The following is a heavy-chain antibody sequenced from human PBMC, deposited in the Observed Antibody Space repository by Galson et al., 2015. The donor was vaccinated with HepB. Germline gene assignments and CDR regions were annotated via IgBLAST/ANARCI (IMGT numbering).Heavy chain of an antibody. CDR3: ARDRAHYYDTSGYSGAFDI. Sequence: SVKVSCKASGDSFNSYAMNWIRQAPGQGLEWMGGIIPMFDTPIYAQRFQDRATITADKSTGTVYIDMSSLSFGDTAAYYCARDRAHYYDTSGYSGAFDIWGQGTMVTVSS. J-gene: IGHJ3*02. CDR2: IIPMFDTP. D-gene: IGHD3-22*01. CDR1: GDSFNSYA. V-gene: IGHV1-69*06.